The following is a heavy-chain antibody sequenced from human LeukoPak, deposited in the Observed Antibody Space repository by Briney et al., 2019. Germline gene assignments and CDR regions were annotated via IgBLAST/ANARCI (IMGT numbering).Heavy chain of an antibody. J-gene: IGHJ4*02. CDR3: ARDYRSSSGRSIDY. V-gene: IGHV3-20*04. CDR1: GFTFDDYG. Sequence: PGGSLRLSCAASGFTFDDYGMSWVRQAPGKGLEWVSGINWNGGSTGYADSVKGRFTISRDNAKNSLYLQMNSLTTEDTAVYYCARDYRSSSGRSIDYWGQGTLVPVSS. CDR2: INWNGGST. D-gene: IGHD6-6*01.